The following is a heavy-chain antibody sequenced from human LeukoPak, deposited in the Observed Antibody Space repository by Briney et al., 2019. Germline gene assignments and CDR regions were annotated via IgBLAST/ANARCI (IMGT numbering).Heavy chain of an antibody. Sequence: GASVKVSCKASGYTFTSYAMRWVRQAPGQRLEWMGWINAGNGNTKYSQKFQGRVTITRDTSASTAYMELSSLRAEDTAVYYCARLGELLPIDYWGQGTLVTVSS. CDR1: GYTFTSYA. J-gene: IGHJ4*02. V-gene: IGHV1-3*01. CDR2: INAGNGNT. CDR3: ARLGELLPIDY. D-gene: IGHD3-10*01.